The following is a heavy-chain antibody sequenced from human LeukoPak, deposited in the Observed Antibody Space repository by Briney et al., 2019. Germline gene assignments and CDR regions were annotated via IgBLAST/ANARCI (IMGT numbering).Heavy chain of an antibody. Sequence: PSQTLSLTCTVSGGSISSGGYYWSWIRQPPGKGLEWIGYIYHSGSTYYNPSLKSRVTISVDRSKNQFSLKLSSVTAADTAVYYCARDLRGTSSYYFDYWGQGTLVTVSS. CDR1: GGSISSGGYY. D-gene: IGHD2-2*01. CDR2: IYHSGST. CDR3: ARDLRGTSSYYFDY. V-gene: IGHV4-30-2*01. J-gene: IGHJ4*02.